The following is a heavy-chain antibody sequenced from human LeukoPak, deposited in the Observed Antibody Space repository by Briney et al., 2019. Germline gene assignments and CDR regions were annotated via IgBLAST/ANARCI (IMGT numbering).Heavy chain of an antibody. CDR1: GFTFSSYA. D-gene: IGHD6-19*01. CDR2: ISSNGGST. J-gene: IGHJ5*02. CDR3: VKGNSGWYAWGNWFDP. V-gene: IGHV3-64D*06. Sequence: PGGSLRLSCSASGFTFSSYAMHWVRQAPGKGLEYVSAISSNGGSTYYADSVKGRFTISRDNSKNTLYLQMSSLRAEDTAVYYCVKGNSGWYAWGNWFDPWGQGTLVTVSS.